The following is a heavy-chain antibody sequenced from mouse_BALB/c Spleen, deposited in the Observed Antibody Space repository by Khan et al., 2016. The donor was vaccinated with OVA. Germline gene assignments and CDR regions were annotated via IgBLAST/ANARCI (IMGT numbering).Heavy chain of an antibody. V-gene: IGHV1-7*01. CDR1: GYTFINYW. CDR3: ARRNLRWDFDY. J-gene: IGHJ2*01. CDR2: INPSTGYT. Sequence: QVQLKESGAELAKPGASVKMSCKASGYTFINYWILWVKQRPGQGLEWIGYINPSTGYTEYNQNFKDKATLTADKSSSTVYMQLSSLTSEDSAVYYCARRNLRWDFDYGGQGTTLTVSS. D-gene: IGHD1-1*01.